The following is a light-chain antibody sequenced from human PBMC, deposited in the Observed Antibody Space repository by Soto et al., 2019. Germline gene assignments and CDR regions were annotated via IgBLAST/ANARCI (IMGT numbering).Light chain of an antibody. J-gene: IGKJ1*01. V-gene: IGKV3-15*01. CDR2: GAS. Sequence: EIVMTQSPATLSASPGERATLFCRASQNVRSNLAWYQQKPGQAPRLLIYGASTRATGLPARFSGSGSGTEFTLTISSLQSEDFAIYYCQQYNNWPPWTFGQGTKVEIK. CDR1: QNVRSN. CDR3: QQYNNWPPWT.